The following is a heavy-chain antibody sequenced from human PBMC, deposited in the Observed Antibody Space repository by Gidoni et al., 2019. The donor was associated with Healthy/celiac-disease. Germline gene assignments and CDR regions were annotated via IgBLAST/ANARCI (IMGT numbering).Heavy chain of an antibody. D-gene: IGHD6-13*01. CDR3: AKVLVPDYYYYVMDV. CDR1: GFNFSSYA. CDR2: ISGSGCST. J-gene: IGHJ6*02. V-gene: IGHV3-23*01. Sequence: EVQLLESGGGLVQPGGSLRLSCAASGFNFSSYAMSWVRQAPGKGLEWVSAISGSGCSTYYADSVKGRFTISRDNSKNTLYLQMNSLRAEDTAVYYCAKVLVPDYYYYVMDVWGQGTTVTVSS.